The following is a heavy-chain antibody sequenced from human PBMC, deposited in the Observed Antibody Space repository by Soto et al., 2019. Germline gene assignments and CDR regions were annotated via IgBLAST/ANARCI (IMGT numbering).Heavy chain of an antibody. CDR3: ARARWSTTWYDY. D-gene: IGHD6-13*01. J-gene: IGHJ4*02. Sequence: PGGSLRLSCAASGFTFSSYCMHWVRQAPGKGLVWVSRINSDGSRTSYADSVKGRFTISRDNAKNTLYLQMSSLRAEDTAVYYCARARWSTTWYDYWGQGTLVTVSS. V-gene: IGHV3-74*01. CDR1: GFTFSSYC. CDR2: INSDGSRT.